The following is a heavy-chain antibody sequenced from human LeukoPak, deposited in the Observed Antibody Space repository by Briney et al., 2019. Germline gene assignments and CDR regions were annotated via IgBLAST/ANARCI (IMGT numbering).Heavy chain of an antibody. V-gene: IGHV4-34*01. CDR3: AKGNILTGYCFDF. CDR1: GGSITGYY. CDR2: IHYTGAT. D-gene: IGHD3-9*01. Sequence: SETLSLTCAVYGGSITGYYWSWIRQTPGRGLEWVGEIHYTGATSYNPSLKSRATISTDTSKNQFSLRLSSVTAADTAVYYCAKGNILTGYCFDFWGQGALVTVSS. J-gene: IGHJ4*02.